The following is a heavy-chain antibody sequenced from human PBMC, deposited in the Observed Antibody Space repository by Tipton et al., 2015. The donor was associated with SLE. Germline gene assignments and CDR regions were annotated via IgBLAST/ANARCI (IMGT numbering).Heavy chain of an antibody. CDR1: GASTNRGSYL. D-gene: IGHD6-25*01. Sequence: TLSLTCTVSGASTNRGSYLWGWIRQPPGKRLEWIGSVYYSGGTNYSPSLSSRVTISIDTSKKQFSLKLTSVTAADTAIYYCARLQNSSGGSIFDSWGQGTLVTVSS. J-gene: IGHJ4*02. CDR3: ARLQNSSGGSIFDS. V-gene: IGHV4-61*01. CDR2: VYYSGGT.